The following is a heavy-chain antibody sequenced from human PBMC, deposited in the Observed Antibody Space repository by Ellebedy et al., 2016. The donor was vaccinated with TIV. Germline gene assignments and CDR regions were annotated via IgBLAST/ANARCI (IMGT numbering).Heavy chain of an antibody. CDR3: VREYNFKSGGPGNY. Sequence: MPSETLSLTCTVSGGSVSSSSYYWGCIRQPPGKGLEWIGTIYFSGSTYYNPSLKSRVTISIDTSKNQFYLRMSSVTAADTAVYYCVREYNFKSGGPGNYWGQGTLVTVSS. D-gene: IGHD1-20*01. V-gene: IGHV4-39*07. CDR1: GGSVSSSSYY. CDR2: IYFSGST. J-gene: IGHJ4*02.